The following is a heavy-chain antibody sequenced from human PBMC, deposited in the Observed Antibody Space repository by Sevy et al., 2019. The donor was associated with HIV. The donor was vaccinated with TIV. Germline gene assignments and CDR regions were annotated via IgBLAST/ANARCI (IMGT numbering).Heavy chain of an antibody. V-gene: IGHV3-64D*06. D-gene: IGHD3-10*01. CDR1: GFTFSSYA. J-gene: IGHJ3*02. Sequence: GGSLRLSCSASGFTFSSYAMHWVRQAPGKGLEYVSAISSNGGSTYYADSVKGRFTISRDNSKNTLYLQMSSLSAEDTAVYYCVKDAGGPAAMVRGVSAFDIWGQGTMVTVSS. CDR2: ISSNGGST. CDR3: VKDAGGPAAMVRGVSAFDI.